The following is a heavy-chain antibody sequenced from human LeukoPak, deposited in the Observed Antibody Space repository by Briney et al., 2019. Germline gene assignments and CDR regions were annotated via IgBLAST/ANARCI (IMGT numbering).Heavy chain of an antibody. J-gene: IGHJ4*02. CDR3: AGKDYYGSGSYFY. CDR1: GGSISSSSYY. Sequence: PSETLSFTCTVSGGSISSSSYYWGWIRQPPGKGLEWIGSIYYSGSTYYNPSLKSRVTISVDTSKNQFSLKPSSVTAADTAVYYCAGKDYYGSGSYFYWGQGTLVTVSS. V-gene: IGHV4-39*07. D-gene: IGHD3-10*01. CDR2: IYYSGST.